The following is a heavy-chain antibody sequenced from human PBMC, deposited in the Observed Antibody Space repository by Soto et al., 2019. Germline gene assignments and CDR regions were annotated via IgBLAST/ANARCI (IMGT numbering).Heavy chain of an antibody. CDR2: IVFGSGDT. CDR3: AADMVAAL. D-gene: IGHD6-6*01. J-gene: IGHJ4*02. V-gene: IGHV1-58*01. CDR1: GFTFTTSG. Sequence: QMQLVQSGPEVKKPGTSVKVSCKASGFTFTTSGVQWVRQARGQRLEWIGWIVFGSGDTNYAQRFQERVTITRDMSTSTVDMELSGLRSDDTAVYYCAADMVAALWGQGTLVTVSS.